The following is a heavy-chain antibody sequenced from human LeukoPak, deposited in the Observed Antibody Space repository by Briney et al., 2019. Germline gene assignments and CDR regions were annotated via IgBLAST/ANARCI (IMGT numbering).Heavy chain of an antibody. CDR3: ARDPGLGIYYYYMDV. Sequence: ASVKVSCKASGFTFTSSAVQWVRQARGQRLEWIGWIVVGSGNTNYAQKFQERVTITRDMSTSTAYMELSSLRSEDTAVYYCARDPGLGIYYYYMDVWGKGTTVTVSS. D-gene: IGHD3/OR15-3a*01. CDR1: GFTFTSSA. J-gene: IGHJ6*03. V-gene: IGHV1-58*01. CDR2: IVVGSGNT.